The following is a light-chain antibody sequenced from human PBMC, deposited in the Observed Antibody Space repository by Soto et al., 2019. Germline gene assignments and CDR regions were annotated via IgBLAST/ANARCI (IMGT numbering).Light chain of an antibody. CDR1: SSDVGYYIY. CDR2: DVR. Sequence: QSVLTQPASVSGSPGQSITISSTGTSSDVGYYIYVSCYQQHPGKAPKLMIYDVRNRPSGVSNRFSGSKSGNTASLTISGLQAEDAAEYYCSSYTSSSTYVFGSGTKVTV. V-gene: IGLV2-14*03. CDR3: SSYTSSSTYV. J-gene: IGLJ1*01.